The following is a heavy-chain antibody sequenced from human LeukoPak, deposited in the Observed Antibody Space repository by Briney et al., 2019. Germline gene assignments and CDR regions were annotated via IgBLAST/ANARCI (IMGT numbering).Heavy chain of an antibody. D-gene: IGHD1-1*01. Sequence: PGGSLRLSCAASGFSFRGYSMNWVRQPPGQGLEWISYISRGSHTIYYADSVRGRFTISRDDAKNSLYLQMNSLRAEDTGIYYCSRETTSGYWGQGTLVTVSS. V-gene: IGHV3-48*04. J-gene: IGHJ4*02. CDR1: GFSFRGYS. CDR3: SRETTSGY. CDR2: ISRGSHTI.